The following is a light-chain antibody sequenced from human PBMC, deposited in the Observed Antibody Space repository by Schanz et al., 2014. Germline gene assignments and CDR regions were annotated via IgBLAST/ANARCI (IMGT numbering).Light chain of an antibody. J-gene: IGLJ2*01. CDR2: GDN. CDR3: QSYDSSLSGSVI. Sequence: QSVLTQPPSVSGAPGQRVTISCTGSSSNIGAGYDVHWYQQVPGTAPKVLIYGDNNRPSGVPDRFSRSKSGTSASLAITGLQAEDEADYYCQSYDSSLSGSVIFGGGTKLTVL. CDR1: SSNIGAGYD. V-gene: IGLV1-40*01.